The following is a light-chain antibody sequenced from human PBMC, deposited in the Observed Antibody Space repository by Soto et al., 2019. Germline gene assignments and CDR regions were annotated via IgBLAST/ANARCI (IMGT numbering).Light chain of an antibody. CDR1: SSNVGSYKH. CDR2: EVN. Sequence: QSALTQPASVSGSPGQSITISCTGTSSNVGSYKHVSWYQQHPGKAPKLMIFEVNKRPSGVSNRFSGSKSGNTASLTISGLKVEDEADYYCCSSGGSPTHVFGTGTKLTVL. CDR3: CSSGGSPTHV. V-gene: IGLV2-23*02. J-gene: IGLJ1*01.